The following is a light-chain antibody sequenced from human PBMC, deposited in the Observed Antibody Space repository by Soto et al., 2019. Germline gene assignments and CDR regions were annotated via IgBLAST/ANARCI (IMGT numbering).Light chain of an antibody. Sequence: IVLTQSPATLSLSPGERASLSCRASQTVGITLAWYQQRPGQAPRLLIYDASSRAAGIPARFSGGGSGTDFTLTFSSLEPDDFAVYYCQQRFAWPLTFGGGTKVEIK. J-gene: IGKJ4*01. CDR1: QTVGIT. CDR3: QQRFAWPLT. V-gene: IGKV3-11*01. CDR2: DAS.